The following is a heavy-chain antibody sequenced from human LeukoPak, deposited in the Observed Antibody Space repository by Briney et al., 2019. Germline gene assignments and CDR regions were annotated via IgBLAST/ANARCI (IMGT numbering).Heavy chain of an antibody. Sequence: SETLSLTCTVSGGSISSGDYYWSWIRQPPGKGLEWIGYIYYSGSTNYNPSLKSRVTISVDTSKNQFSLKLSSVTAADTAVYYCARGSGAPAGGYYYYYGMDVWGQGTTVTVSS. J-gene: IGHJ6*02. D-gene: IGHD2-2*01. CDR2: IYYSGST. CDR3: ARGSGAPAGGYYYYYGMDV. V-gene: IGHV4-61*08. CDR1: GGSISSGDYY.